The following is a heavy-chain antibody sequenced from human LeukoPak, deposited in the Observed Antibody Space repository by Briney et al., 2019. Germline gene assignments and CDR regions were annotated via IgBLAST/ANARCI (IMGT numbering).Heavy chain of an antibody. D-gene: IGHD2-21*01. CDR3: AKDFRAAWIAGGFDY. V-gene: IGHV3-23*01. CDR1: GFTFSSYA. J-gene: IGHJ4*02. Sequence: GGSLRLSCAASGFTFSSYAMSWVRQAPGKGLEWVSAISGSGGSTYYADSVKGRLTISRDNSKNTLYLQMNSLRAEDTAVYYCAKDFRAAWIAGGFDYWGQGTLVTVSS. CDR2: ISGSGGST.